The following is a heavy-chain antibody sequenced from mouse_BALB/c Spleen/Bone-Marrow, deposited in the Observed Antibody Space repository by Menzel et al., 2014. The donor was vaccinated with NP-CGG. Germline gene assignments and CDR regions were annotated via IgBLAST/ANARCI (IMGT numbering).Heavy chain of an antibody. CDR2: IDPANGNT. D-gene: IGHD1-2*01. Sequence: VHVKQSGAELVKPGASVKLSCTASGFNIEDTYMHWVKQRPEQGLEWIGRIDPANGNTKYDPKFQGKATITADTSSSTAYLQLSSLTSEDTAVYYCAEITTAAYYVMDYWGQGTSVTVSS. J-gene: IGHJ4*01. V-gene: IGHV14-3*02. CDR1: GFNIEDTY. CDR3: AEITTAAYYVMDY.